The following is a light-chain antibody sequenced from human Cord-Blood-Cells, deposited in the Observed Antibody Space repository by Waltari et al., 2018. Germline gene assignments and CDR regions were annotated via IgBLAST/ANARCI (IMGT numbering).Light chain of an antibody. CDR1: SSDVGGYNY. CDR2: EVS. Sequence: QSALTQPPSASGSHGKSVTIPCPGTSSDVGGYNYASLYHQHPGKAPKLILYEVSKRPAGVPDRFSGSKSGNTASLTVSGLQAEDEADYYCSSYAGSNNWVFGGGTKLTVL. CDR3: SSYAGSNNWV. V-gene: IGLV2-8*01. J-gene: IGLJ3*02.